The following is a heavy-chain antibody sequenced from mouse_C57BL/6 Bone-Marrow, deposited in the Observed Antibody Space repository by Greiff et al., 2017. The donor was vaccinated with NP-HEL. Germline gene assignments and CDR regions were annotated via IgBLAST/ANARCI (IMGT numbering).Heavy chain of an antibody. V-gene: IGHV3-8*01. CDR3: AGLVATVVATGGDY. CDR1: GYSITSDY. J-gene: IGHJ2*01. D-gene: IGHD1-1*01. Sequence: VQLKESGPGLAKPSQTLSLTCSVTGYSITSDYWNWIRKFPGNKLEYMGYISHSGSTYYNPSPKSRISITQDTSKDQYYLQLNSVTTEDTATYYCAGLVATVVATGGDYWGQGTTLTVSS. CDR2: ISHSGST.